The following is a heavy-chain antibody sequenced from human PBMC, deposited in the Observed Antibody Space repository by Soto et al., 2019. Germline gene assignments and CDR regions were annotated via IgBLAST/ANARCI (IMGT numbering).Heavy chain of an antibody. D-gene: IGHD5-18*01. V-gene: IGHV3-30*18. CDR1: GFTFSSYG. J-gene: IGHJ4*02. CDR3: AKDTFPSTDVDTAMVFYY. CDR2: ISYDGSNK. Sequence: GGSLRLSCAASGFTFSSYGMHWVRQAPGKGLEWVAVISYDGSNKYYADSVKGRFTISRDNSKNTLYLQMNSLRAEDTAVYYCAKDTFPSTDVDTAMVFYYWGQGTLVTVSS.